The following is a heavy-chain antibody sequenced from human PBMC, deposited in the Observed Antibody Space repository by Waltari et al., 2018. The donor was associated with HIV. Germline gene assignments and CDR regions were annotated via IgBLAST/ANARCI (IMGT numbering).Heavy chain of an antibody. V-gene: IGHV4-61*02. D-gene: IGHD2-15*01. J-gene: IGHJ4*02. CDR1: GGSISSGSYY. Sequence: QVQLQESGPGLVKPSQTLSLTCTVSGGSISSGSYYWSWFWQPAGKGLEWIGRIYTSGSTNYNPSLKSRVTISVDTSKNQFSLKLSSVTAADTAVYYCARYYCSGGSCSDYWGQGTLVTVSS. CDR3: ARYYCSGGSCSDY. CDR2: IYTSGST.